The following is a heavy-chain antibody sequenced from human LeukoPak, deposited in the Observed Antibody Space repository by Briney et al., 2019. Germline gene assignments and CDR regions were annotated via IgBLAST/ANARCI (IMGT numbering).Heavy chain of an antibody. J-gene: IGHJ4*02. CDR2: IEPSGTET. V-gene: IGHV3-7*01. D-gene: IGHD5-18*01. Sequence: GGSLRLSCAASGFTFSTYWMTWVRQAPGEGLEWVANIEPSGTETYYVDPVKGRFTISRDNARNLVYLQMNSLRAEDTALYYCGRLGYEAAIGDWGQRTLVTVSS. CDR3: GRLGYEAAIGD. CDR1: GFTFSTYW.